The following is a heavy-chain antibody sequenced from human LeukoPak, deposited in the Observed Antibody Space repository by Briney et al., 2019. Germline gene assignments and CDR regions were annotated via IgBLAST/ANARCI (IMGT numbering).Heavy chain of an antibody. J-gene: IGHJ4*02. V-gene: IGHV4-34*01. CDR2: INHSGST. Sequence: SETLSLTCAVYGGSFSGYYWSWIRQPPGKGLEWIGEINHSGSTNYNPSLKSRVTISVDTSKNQFSLKLSSVTAADTAVYYCARALPKLGYCSSTSCYAVYFDHWGQGTLVTVSS. CDR3: ARALPKLGYCSSTSCYAVYFDH. D-gene: IGHD2-2*01. CDR1: GGSFSGYY.